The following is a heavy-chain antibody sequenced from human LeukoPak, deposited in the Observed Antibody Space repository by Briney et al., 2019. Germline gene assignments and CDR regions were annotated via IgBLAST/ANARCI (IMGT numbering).Heavy chain of an antibody. CDR2: INPNNGGT. Sequence: ASVKVSCKASGYTFTDYYTHWVRQAPGQGLEWMGWINPNNGGTKYAQKFQGRVTMTRDTSISTAYMELSRLRSDDTAMYYCARVAGGYNYDFNMWGHGTMVTVSS. V-gene: IGHV1-2*02. J-gene: IGHJ3*02. CDR1: GYTFTDYY. CDR3: ARVAGGYNYDFNM. D-gene: IGHD5-24*01.